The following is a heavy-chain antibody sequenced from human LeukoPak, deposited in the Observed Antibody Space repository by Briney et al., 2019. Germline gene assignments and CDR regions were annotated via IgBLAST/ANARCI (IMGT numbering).Heavy chain of an antibody. Sequence: GGSLRLSCAASGFTFSTYWMHWVRQPPGKGLVWVSRINSDGSSTTYADSVKGRFTISRDNAKNSLYLQMDSLRVEDTAEYYCARDPYSGNYGAYYYYYYMDVWGKGTTVTVSS. CDR2: INSDGSST. CDR1: GFTFSTYW. D-gene: IGHD1-26*01. CDR3: ARDPYSGNYGAYYYYYYMDV. J-gene: IGHJ6*03. V-gene: IGHV3-74*01.